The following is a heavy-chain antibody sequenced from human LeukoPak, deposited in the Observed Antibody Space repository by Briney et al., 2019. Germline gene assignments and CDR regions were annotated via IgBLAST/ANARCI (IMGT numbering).Heavy chain of an antibody. V-gene: IGHV3-64*01. Sequence: GGSLRLSCAASGFTFSSYGMHWVRQAPGKGLEYVSAISSGGGSTYYANSVKGRFTISRDNSKNTLYLQMGSLRAEDMAVYYCARGVPYYDILTGGSFDIWGQGTMVTVSS. D-gene: IGHD3-9*01. J-gene: IGHJ3*02. CDR3: ARGVPYYDILTGGSFDI. CDR2: ISSGGGST. CDR1: GFTFSSYG.